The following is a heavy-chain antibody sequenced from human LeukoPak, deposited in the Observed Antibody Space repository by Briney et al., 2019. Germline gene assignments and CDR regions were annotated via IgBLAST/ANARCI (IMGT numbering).Heavy chain of an antibody. Sequence: PGGSLRLSCAASGFTFSSYGMHWVRQAPGKGLEWVAFIRYDGSNKYYADSVKGRFTISRDNSKNTLYLQMNSLRAEDTAVYYCAKVSRPGIAVAGTSYYYYMDVWGKGTTVTVSS. J-gene: IGHJ6*03. D-gene: IGHD6-19*01. CDR1: GFTFSSYG. CDR2: IRYDGSNK. CDR3: AKVSRPGIAVAGTSYYYYMDV. V-gene: IGHV3-30*02.